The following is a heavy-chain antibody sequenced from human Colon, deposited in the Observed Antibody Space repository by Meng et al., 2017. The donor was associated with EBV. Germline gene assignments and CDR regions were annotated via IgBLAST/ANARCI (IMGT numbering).Heavy chain of an antibody. D-gene: IGHD3-22*01. CDR2: IYHSGST. CDR3: ASSDYYRSDY. J-gene: IGHJ4*02. CDR1: GGSISSSHW. V-gene: IGHV4-4*02. Sequence: QVQLQESGPGLVXPXXXXSLTCAGSGGSISSSHWWSWVRQAPGKGLESIGEIYHSGSTNYNPSLKIRVTISVDKSKNQFSLNLSSVTAADTAVYYCASSDYYRSDYWGQGTLVTVSS.